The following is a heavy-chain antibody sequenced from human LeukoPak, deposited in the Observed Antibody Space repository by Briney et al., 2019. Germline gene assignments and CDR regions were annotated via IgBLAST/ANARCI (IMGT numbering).Heavy chain of an antibody. CDR3: ARVMGGVHGFEI. Sequence: SETLSLTCTVSGGSISSYYWSWIRQPPGKGLEWIGYIYYSGSTNYNPSFKSRVTISVDTSKNQFSLKLSSVTAADTAVYYCARVMGGVHGFEIWGQGSMVTVSS. V-gene: IGHV4-59*01. D-gene: IGHD3-16*01. CDR1: GGSISSYY. CDR2: IYYSGST. J-gene: IGHJ3*02.